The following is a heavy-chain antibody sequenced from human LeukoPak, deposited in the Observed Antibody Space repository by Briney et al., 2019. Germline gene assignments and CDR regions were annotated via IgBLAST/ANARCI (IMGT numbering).Heavy chain of an antibody. Sequence: SETLSLTCTVSGDSITPYHWSWIRQPAGKGLEWIGRIYTSGSGSTNYNPSLKSRVTMSLDTSKNQFSLRLKSVTAADTAVYYCARGFCSSVTCPYFYYFYMDVWGKGTTVTVSS. J-gene: IGHJ6*03. D-gene: IGHD2-2*01. CDR3: ARGFCSSVTCPYFYYFYMDV. CDR2: IYTSGSGST. CDR1: GDSITPYH. V-gene: IGHV4-4*07.